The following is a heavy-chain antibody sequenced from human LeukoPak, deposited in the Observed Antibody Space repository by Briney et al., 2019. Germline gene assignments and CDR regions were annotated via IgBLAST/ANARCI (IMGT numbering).Heavy chain of an antibody. CDR2: IYYSGST. D-gene: IGHD6-19*01. Sequence: SETLSLTCAVSGGSISSHYWSWIRQPPGKGLEWIGYIYYSGSTNYNPSLKSRVTISVDTSKNQFSLKLSSVTAADTAVYYCARRSAVAGADYFDYWGQGTLVTVSS. J-gene: IGHJ4*02. V-gene: IGHV4-59*08. CDR3: ARRSAVAGADYFDY. CDR1: GGSISSHY.